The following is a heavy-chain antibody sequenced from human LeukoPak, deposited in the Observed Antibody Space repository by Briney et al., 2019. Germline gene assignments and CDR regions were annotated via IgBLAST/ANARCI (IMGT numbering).Heavy chain of an antibody. Sequence: SVKVSCKASGGTFSSYAISWVRQAPGQGLEWMGRIIPIFGIANYAQKFQGRVTITTDESTSTAYMELSSLRSEDTAVYYCARGIEDTAMVTMAFDIWGQGTMVTVSS. CDR1: GGTFSSYA. J-gene: IGHJ3*02. V-gene: IGHV1-69*05. CDR2: IIPIFGIA. CDR3: ARGIEDTAMVTMAFDI. D-gene: IGHD5-18*01.